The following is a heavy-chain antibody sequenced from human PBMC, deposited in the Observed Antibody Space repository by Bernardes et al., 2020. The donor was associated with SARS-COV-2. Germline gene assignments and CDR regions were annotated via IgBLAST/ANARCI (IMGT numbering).Heavy chain of an antibody. D-gene: IGHD4-17*01. CDR3: AAGLNYGGNSRGLGRNYFDY. V-gene: IGHV1-58*01. CDR2: IVVGSGNT. CDR1: GFTFTSSA. J-gene: IGHJ4*02. Sequence: SVKVSCKASGFTFTSSAVQWVRQARGQRLEWIGWIVVGSGNTNYAQKFQERVTITRDMSTSTAYMELSSLRSEDTAVYYCAAGLNYGGNSRGLGRNYFDYWGQGTLVTVSS.